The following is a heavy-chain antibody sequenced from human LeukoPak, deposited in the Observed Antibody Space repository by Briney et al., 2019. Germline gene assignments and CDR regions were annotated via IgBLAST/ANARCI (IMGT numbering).Heavy chain of an antibody. CDR3: AKNPRQYYYDSSGYFIDY. CDR2: ISTGSSYI. V-gene: IGHV3-21*04. D-gene: IGHD3-22*01. Sequence: GGSLRLSCAASGFTFSSYSMNWVRQAPGKGLEWVSSISTGSSYIYYADSVKGRFTISRDNAKSSLYLQMNSLRAEDTAVYYCAKNPRQYYYDSSGYFIDYWGQGTLVTVSS. CDR1: GFTFSSYS. J-gene: IGHJ4*02.